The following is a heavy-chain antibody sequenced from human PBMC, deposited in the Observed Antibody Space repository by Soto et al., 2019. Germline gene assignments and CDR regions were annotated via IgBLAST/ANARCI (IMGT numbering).Heavy chain of an antibody. Sequence: QVQLVESGGGVVQPGRSLRLSCAASGFTFSSYAMHWVRQAPGKGLEWVAVISYDGSNKYYADSVKGRFTISRDNSKNXRYLQMNSLRAEDTAVYYCARDCGYSSSCRGGFDYWGQGTLVTVSS. V-gene: IGHV3-30-3*01. J-gene: IGHJ4*02. CDR3: ARDCGYSSSCRGGFDY. D-gene: IGHD6-13*01. CDR2: ISYDGSNK. CDR1: GFTFSSYA.